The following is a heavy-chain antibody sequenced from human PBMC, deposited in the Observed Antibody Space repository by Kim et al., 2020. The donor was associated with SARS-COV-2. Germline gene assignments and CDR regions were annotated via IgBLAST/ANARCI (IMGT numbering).Heavy chain of an antibody. CDR1: GGSISSYY. J-gene: IGHJ6*02. CDR2: IYYSGST. V-gene: IGHV4-59*01. D-gene: IGHD6-19*01. CDR3: ARDEKLSQYSIGWYHYYYGMDV. Sequence: SETLSLTCTVSGGSISSYYWSWIRQPPGKGLEWIGYIYYSGSTNYNPSLKSRVTISVDTSKNQFSLKLSSVTAADTAVYYCARDEKLSQYSIGWYHYYYGMDVWGQGTTVTVSS.